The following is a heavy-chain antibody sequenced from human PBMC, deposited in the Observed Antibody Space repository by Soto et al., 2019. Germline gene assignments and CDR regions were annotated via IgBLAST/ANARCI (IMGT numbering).Heavy chain of an antibody. D-gene: IGHD6-19*01. CDR1: GYSFSSYG. J-gene: IGHJ4*02. Sequence: QVQLVQSGAEVKRPGASVKVSCKASGYSFSSYGISWVRQAPGQGLDWMGWISASNGNTNYAQKLQDRVTMTTDTSTNTAYMELRSLRSDDTAIYYCARDRGSGWFVYWCQGTLVTVSA. V-gene: IGHV1-18*01. CDR3: ARDRGSGWFVY. CDR2: ISASNGNT.